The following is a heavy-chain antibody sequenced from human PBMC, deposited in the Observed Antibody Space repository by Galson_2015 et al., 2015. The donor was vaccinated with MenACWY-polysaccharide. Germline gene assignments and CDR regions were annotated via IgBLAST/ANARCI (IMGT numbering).Heavy chain of an antibody. V-gene: IGHV3-74*01. Sequence: LRLSCAASGLTFSNNWIHWIRQAPGEGLVWVSRINGDASSTAYADSVKGRFTISRDNAKNTLYLQMNSLKVEDTAVYYCVGPLGRGGTGAYGMDAWGQGTTVTVSS. CDR3: VGPLGRGGTGAYGMDA. D-gene: IGHD3-10*01. CDR1: GLTFSNNW. J-gene: IGHJ6*02. CDR2: INGDASST.